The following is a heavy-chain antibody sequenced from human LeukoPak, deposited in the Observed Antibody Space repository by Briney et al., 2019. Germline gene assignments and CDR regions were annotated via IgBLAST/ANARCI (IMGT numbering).Heavy chain of an antibody. J-gene: IGHJ4*02. CDR2: IYHSGST. V-gene: IGHV4-4*02. D-gene: IGHD1-26*01. CDR1: GGSISSSNW. Sequence: SGTLSLTCAVSGGSISSSNWWSWVRQPPGKGLEWIGEIYHSGSTNYNPSLKSRVTISVDKSKNQFSLKLSSVTAADTAVYYCARDSGSYGRDYYFDYWGRGTLVTVSS. CDR3: ARDSGSYGRDYYFDY.